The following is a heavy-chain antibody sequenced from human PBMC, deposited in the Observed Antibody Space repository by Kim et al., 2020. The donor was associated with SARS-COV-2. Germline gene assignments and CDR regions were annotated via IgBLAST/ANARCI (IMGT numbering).Heavy chain of an antibody. CDR3: ARHRFHRGSYYYYYGMDV. J-gene: IGHJ6*02. Sequence: KSRVTISVDTSKNQFSLKLSSVTTADTAVYYCARHRFHRGSYYYYYGMDVWGQGTTVTVSS. D-gene: IGHD3-10*01. V-gene: IGHV4-39*01.